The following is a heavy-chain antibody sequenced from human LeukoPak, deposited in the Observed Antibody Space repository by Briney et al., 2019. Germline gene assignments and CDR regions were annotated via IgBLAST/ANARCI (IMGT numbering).Heavy chain of an antibody. CDR1: GFTFSSYW. J-gene: IGHJ4*02. Sequence: GGSLRLSCTASGFTFSSYWMSWVRQAPGKRLEWVANIRKDGREKYYVDSVKDRFTISRDNAKTSLYLQMNSLRVEDTAVYYCARGLSGVTGYTYGRGIDYWGQGTLVTVSS. CDR3: ARGLSGVTGYTYGRGIDY. V-gene: IGHV3-7*01. D-gene: IGHD5-18*01. CDR2: IRKDGREK.